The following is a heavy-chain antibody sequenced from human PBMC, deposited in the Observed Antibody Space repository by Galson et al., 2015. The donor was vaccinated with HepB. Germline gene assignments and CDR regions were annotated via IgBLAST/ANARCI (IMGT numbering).Heavy chain of an antibody. CDR3: ARGGDKGNGGLSGDV. D-gene: IGHD3-10*01. V-gene: IGHV3-23*01. CDR1: GFTFSSYA. CDR2: ISGSGGST. J-gene: IGHJ6*02. Sequence: SLRLSCAASGFTFSSYAMSWVRQAPGEGLEWVSAISGSGGSTYYADSVKGRFTISRDNSKNTLYLQMSSLRSEDTAVYYCARGGDKGNGGLSGDVWGQGTTVTVSS.